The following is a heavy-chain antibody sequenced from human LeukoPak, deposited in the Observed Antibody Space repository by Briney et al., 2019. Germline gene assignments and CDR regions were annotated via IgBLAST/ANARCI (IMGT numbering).Heavy chain of an antibody. CDR3: AKDQDTAMVSLLDY. J-gene: IGHJ4*02. Sequence: GGSLRLSCAASGFTVSSNYMSWVRQAPGKGLEWVSVIYSGGSTYYADSVKGRFTISRDNSKNTLYLQMNSLRAEDTAVYYCAKDQDTAMVSLLDYWGQGTLVTVSS. CDR2: IYSGGST. D-gene: IGHD5-18*01. V-gene: IGHV3-53*01. CDR1: GFTVSSNY.